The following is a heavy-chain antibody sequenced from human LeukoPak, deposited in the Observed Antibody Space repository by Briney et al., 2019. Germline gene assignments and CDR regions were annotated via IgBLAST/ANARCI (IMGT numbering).Heavy chain of an antibody. D-gene: IGHD6-13*01. V-gene: IGHV4-59*01. CDR2: IYYSGST. J-gene: IGHJ6*03. Sequence: SETLSLTCTVSGGFISSYYWSWIRQPPGKGLEWIGYIYYSGSTNYNPSLKSRVTISVDTSKNQFSLKLSSVTAADTAVYYCARDSGAAAAGPYYYYYYMDVWGKGTTVTISS. CDR1: GGFISSYY. CDR3: ARDSGAAAAGPYYYYYYMDV.